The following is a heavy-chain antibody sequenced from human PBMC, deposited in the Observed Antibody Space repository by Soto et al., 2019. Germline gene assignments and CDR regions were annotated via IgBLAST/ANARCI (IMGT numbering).Heavy chain of an antibody. CDR2: SSNSGTFA. CDR3: ARSGDNFNVLDY. CDR1: GFTFSDYY. J-gene: IGHJ4*02. V-gene: IGHV3-11*06. Sequence: TEGPLRLSCAASGFTFSDYYMSWVRQAPGRGLEWISYSSNSGTFARYATSVKGRFSISRDNANNSLYLEMNSLRVEDTAVYYCARSGDNFNVLDYWGQGTPVTVSS. D-gene: IGHD1-1*01.